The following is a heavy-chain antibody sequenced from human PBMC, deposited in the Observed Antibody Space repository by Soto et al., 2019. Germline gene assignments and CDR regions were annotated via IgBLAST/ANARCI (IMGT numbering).Heavy chain of an antibody. CDR1: GGTFSSYA. Sequence: SVKVSCKASGGTFSSYAISWVRQAPGQGLEWMGGIIPIFGTANYAQKFQGRVTITADESTSTAYMELSSLRSEDTAVYYCARDRGDGYNLGGYFDYWGQGTLVTVSS. D-gene: IGHD5-12*01. CDR2: IIPIFGTA. CDR3: ARDRGDGYNLGGYFDY. V-gene: IGHV1-69*13. J-gene: IGHJ4*02.